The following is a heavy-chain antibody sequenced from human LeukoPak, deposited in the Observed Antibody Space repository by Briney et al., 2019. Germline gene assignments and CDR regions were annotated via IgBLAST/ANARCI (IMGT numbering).Heavy chain of an antibody. V-gene: IGHV4-59*01. D-gene: IGHD6-19*01. CDR3: ARVGIAVADYYFDY. Sequence: SETLSLTCTVSGGSISSYYWSWIRQPPGKGLEWIGDIYYSGSTNYNPSLKSRVTISVDTSKNQFSLKLSSVTAADTAVYYCARVGIAVADYYFDYWGQGTLVTVSS. J-gene: IGHJ4*02. CDR2: IYYSGST. CDR1: GGSISSYY.